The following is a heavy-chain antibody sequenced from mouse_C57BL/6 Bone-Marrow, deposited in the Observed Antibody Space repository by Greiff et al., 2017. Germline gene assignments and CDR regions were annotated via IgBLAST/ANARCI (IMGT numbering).Heavy chain of an antibody. CDR1: GFTFSDYG. J-gene: IGHJ4*01. CDR3: ARPYYYAMDY. Sequence: EVQLVESGGGLMKPGGSLKLSCAASGFTFSDYGMHWVRQAPEKGLEWVAYISSGSSTIYYADTVKGRFTISRDNAKNTLFLQMTSLRSEDTAMYYCARPYYYAMDYWGQGTSVTVSS. CDR2: ISSGSSTI. V-gene: IGHV5-17*01.